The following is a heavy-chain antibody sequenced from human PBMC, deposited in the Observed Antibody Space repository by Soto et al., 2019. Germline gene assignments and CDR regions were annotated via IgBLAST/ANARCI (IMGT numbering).Heavy chain of an antibody. CDR2: ISYDGSNK. V-gene: IGHV3-30*18. CDR1: GFTFSSYG. J-gene: IGHJ6*02. D-gene: IGHD2-2*02. Sequence: GGSLRLSCAASGFTFSSYGMHWVRQAPGKGLEWVAVISYDGSNKYYADSVKGRFTISRDNSKNTLYLQMNSLRAEDTAVYYCAKVVVPAAIAPNYYYYYYGMDVWGQGTTVTVSS. CDR3: AKVVVPAAIAPNYYYYYYGMDV.